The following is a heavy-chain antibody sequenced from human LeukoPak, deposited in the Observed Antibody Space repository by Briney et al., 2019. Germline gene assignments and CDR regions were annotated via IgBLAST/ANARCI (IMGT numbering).Heavy chain of an antibody. J-gene: IGHJ4*02. D-gene: IGHD1-20*01. CDR1: GFTFSVYG. CDR3: AKDLSYNWNYFDY. V-gene: IGHV3-30*18. CDR2: ISYDGSSK. Sequence: GGSLRLSCAASGFTFSVYGMHWVRQAPGKGLEWVAVISYDGSSKYYADSVKGRFTIYRDNSKNTLFVQMDSLRAEDTAVYYCAKDLSYNWNYFDYWGQGTLVTVSS.